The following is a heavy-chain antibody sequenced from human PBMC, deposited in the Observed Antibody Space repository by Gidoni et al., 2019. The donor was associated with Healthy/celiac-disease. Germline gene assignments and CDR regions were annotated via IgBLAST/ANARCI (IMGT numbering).Heavy chain of an antibody. Sequence: GGGVVQPGGSLRLSCAASGFTFSSYGMHWVRQAPGKGLEWVAFIRYDGSNKYYADSVKGRFTISRDNSKNTLYLQMNSLRAEDTAVYYCVSLRPNYHYYFDYWGQGTLVTVSS. CDR1: GFTFSSYG. V-gene: IGHV3-30*02. J-gene: IGHJ4*02. CDR2: IRYDGSNK. CDR3: VSLRPNYHYYFDY. D-gene: IGHD5-12*01.